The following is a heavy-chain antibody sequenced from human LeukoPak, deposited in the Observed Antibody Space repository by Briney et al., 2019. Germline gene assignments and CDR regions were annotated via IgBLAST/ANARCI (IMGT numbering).Heavy chain of an antibody. Sequence: SETLSLTCAVYGGSFSGHYWSWIRQPPGKGLEWIGEINHSGSTNYNPSLKSRVTISVDMSKNQFSLKLSSVTAADTAVYYCARGDYYYDSSGYVDYWGQGTLVTVSS. CDR1: GGSFSGHY. V-gene: IGHV4-34*01. J-gene: IGHJ4*02. CDR2: INHSGST. CDR3: ARGDYYYDSSGYVDY. D-gene: IGHD3-22*01.